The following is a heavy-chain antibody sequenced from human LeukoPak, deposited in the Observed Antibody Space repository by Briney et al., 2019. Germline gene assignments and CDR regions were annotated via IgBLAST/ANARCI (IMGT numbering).Heavy chain of an antibody. CDR1: GYTFTSYD. CDR2: MNPNSGNT. J-gene: IGHJ4*02. Sequence: ASVKVSCKASGYTFTSYDTNWVRQATGQGLEWMGWMNPNSGNTGYAQKFQGRVTMTRNTSISTAYMELSSLRSEDTAAYYCARARRRGTMIVVVRLDYRGQGTLSPSPQ. D-gene: IGHD3-22*01. V-gene: IGHV1-8*01. CDR3: ARARRRGTMIVVVRLDY.